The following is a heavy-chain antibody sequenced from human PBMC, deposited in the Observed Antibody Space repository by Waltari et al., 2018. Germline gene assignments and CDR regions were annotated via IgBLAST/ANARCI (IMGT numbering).Heavy chain of an antibody. V-gene: IGHV1-69-2*01. CDR1: GYTFTDYS. D-gene: IGHD3-22*01. CDR3: ATGDDSGYSY. CDR2: VDPEDGET. J-gene: IGHJ4*02. Sequence: VQLVQSGAEVKKPGATVKISCKVSGYTFTDYSIHWVQPAPGKGLEGMGRVDPEDGETIYAEKVQGRVTITADTSTDTAYMELSSLRSEDTAVYYCATGDDSGYSYWGQGTLVTVSS.